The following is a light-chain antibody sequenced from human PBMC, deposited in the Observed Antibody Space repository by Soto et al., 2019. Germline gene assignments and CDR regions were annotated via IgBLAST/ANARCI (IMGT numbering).Light chain of an antibody. V-gene: IGKV1-9*01. CDR1: QGTNSY. J-gene: IGKJ5*01. CDR2: AAS. CDR3: QQYDSFSVT. Sequence: IQLTQSPSSLSASVGDKVTITCPASQGTNSYLAWYQQKPGKAPKLLIYAASTLQSGVPLRFSGSGSGTDFTLTISSLQPEDFATYYCQQYDSFSVTFGQGTRLEIK.